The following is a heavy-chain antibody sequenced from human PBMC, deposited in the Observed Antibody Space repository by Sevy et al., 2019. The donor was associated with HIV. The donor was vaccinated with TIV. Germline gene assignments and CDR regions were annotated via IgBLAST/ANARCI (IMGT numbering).Heavy chain of an antibody. Sequence: GGSLRLSCAASQFIFSDYWMSWVRQAPGKGLEWVANIKPDGSETYYVDSVKGRFTVSRDNAKKSVFLQMSRLRVDDTAVYFCARDVSSPYGDYEXYYXDXXXXGNLVTVSS. V-gene: IGHV3-7*01. CDR3: ARDVSSPYGDYEXYYXDX. J-gene: IGHJ4*02. CDR1: QFIFSDYW. D-gene: IGHD4-17*01. CDR2: IKPDGSET.